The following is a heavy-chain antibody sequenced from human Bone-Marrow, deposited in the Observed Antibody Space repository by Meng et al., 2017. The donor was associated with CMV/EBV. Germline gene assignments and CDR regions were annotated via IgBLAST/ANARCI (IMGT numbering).Heavy chain of an antibody. D-gene: IGHD7-27*01. CDR3: ARGAYLGLYYYGMDV. J-gene: IGHJ6*02. CDR1: GFTFSDYY. CDR2: ISSSGSTI. V-gene: IGHV3-11*04. Sequence: GESLKISCAASGFTFSDYYMSWIRQAPGKGLEWVSYISSSGSTIYYADSVKGRFTISRDNSKNTLHLEMNSLRADDTAIYFCARGAYLGLYYYGMDVWGQGTTVTVSS.